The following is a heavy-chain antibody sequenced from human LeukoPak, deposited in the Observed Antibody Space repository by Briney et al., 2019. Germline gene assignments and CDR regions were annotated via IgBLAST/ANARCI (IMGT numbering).Heavy chain of an antibody. V-gene: IGHV4-31*03. D-gene: IGHD2-15*01. Sequence: SETLSLTCTVSGGSISSGGYYWSWIRQHPGKGLEWIGYIYYSGSTYYNPSLKSRVTISVDTSKNQFSLKLSSVTAADTAVYYCARVNHVYCSGGSCYGDYFDYWGQGTLVTVSS. CDR3: ARVNHVYCSGGSCYGDYFDY. CDR1: GGSISSGGYY. CDR2: IYYSGST. J-gene: IGHJ4*02.